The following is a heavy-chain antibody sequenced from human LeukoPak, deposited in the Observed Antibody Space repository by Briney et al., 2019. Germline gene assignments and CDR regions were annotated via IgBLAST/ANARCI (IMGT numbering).Heavy chain of an antibody. CDR2: IYGVSTT. Sequence: GGSLRLSCVASGFTVSGNYMSWVRQAPGKGLEWVSNIYGVSTTYFADSLKGRFTVPGDNSKNTLYLQMNSLRDEDTAVYYCARDGGYSYGYGFDYWGQGTLVSVSS. CDR3: ARDGGYSYGYGFDY. V-gene: IGHV3-66*01. J-gene: IGHJ4*02. CDR1: GFTVSGNY. D-gene: IGHD5-18*01.